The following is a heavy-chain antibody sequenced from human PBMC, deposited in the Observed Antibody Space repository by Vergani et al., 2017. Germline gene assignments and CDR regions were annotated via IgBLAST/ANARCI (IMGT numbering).Heavy chain of an antibody. Sequence: QVQLQESGPGLVEPSETLSLTCAVSGYSIRNGYYWGWIRQPPGKGLGWIGNINHSGSTHYNPSLKGRMTLSVDTSKNDISLKMTSVNAAETAVYYCATVGYRRWGYYFDYWGQGILVTVSS. CDR2: INHSGST. CDR1: GYSIRNGYY. V-gene: IGHV4-38-2*01. J-gene: IGHJ4*02. D-gene: IGHD2-2*02. CDR3: ATVGYRRWGYYFDY.